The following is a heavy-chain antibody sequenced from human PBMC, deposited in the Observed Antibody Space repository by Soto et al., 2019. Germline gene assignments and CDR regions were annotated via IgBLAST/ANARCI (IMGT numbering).Heavy chain of an antibody. Sequence: QVQLVESGGGVVQPGRSLRLSCAASGFTFSSYAMHWVRQAPGKGLEWVAVISYDGSNKYYADSVKGRFTISRDNSKNTLYLQMNSLRAEDTAVYYCARGGDQLQSNKRNYYYYGMDVW. CDR1: GFTFSSYA. D-gene: IGHD2-2*01. CDR2: ISYDGSNK. J-gene: IGHJ6*01. V-gene: IGHV3-30-3*01. CDR3: ARGGDQLQSNKRNYYYYGMDV.